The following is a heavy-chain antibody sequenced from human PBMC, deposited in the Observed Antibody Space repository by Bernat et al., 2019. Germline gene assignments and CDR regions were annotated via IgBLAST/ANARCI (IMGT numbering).Heavy chain of an antibody. V-gene: IGHV4-34*01. J-gene: IGHJ4*02. CDR1: GGSFSGYY. D-gene: IGHD6-13*01. CDR2: INHSGST. CDR3: ARGGRLTRRAGIDY. Sequence: QVQLQQWGAGLLKPSETLSLTCAVYGGSFSGYYWSWIRQPPGKGPEWIGEINHSGSTNNNPSLKSRVTISVDTSKNQFSLKLSAVTAAGTAVYCWARGGRLTRRAGIDYWGQGTLVTVSS.